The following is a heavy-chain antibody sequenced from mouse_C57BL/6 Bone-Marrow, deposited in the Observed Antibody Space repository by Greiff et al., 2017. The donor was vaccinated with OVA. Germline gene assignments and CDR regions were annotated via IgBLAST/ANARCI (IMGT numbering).Heavy chain of an antibody. J-gene: IGHJ1*03. V-gene: IGHV1-80*01. D-gene: IGHD1-1*01. Sequence: VKLVESGAELVKPGASVKISCKASGYAFSSYWMNWVKQRPGKGLEWIGQIYPGDGDTNYNGKFKGKATLTADKSSSTAYMQLSSLTSEDSAVYFCARGAYGSLFDVWGTGTTVTVSS. CDR1: GYAFSSYW. CDR2: IYPGDGDT. CDR3: ARGAYGSLFDV.